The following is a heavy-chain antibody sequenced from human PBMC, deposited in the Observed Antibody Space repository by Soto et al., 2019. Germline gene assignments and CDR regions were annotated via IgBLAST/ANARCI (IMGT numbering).Heavy chain of an antibody. CDR3: ARGEGGPRWGSIDY. CDR2: INPNSGCT. Sequence: QVQLVQSGAELKKPGASVKVSCKASGYTFTGYYMHWVRQAPGQGLEWMGWINPNSGCTNYAQKFQGWVTMTRDTCISTAYMELSRLRSDDTAVYYCARGEGGPRWGSIDYWGQGTLVTVSS. J-gene: IGHJ4*02. CDR1: GYTFTGYY. V-gene: IGHV1-2*04. D-gene: IGHD2-21*01.